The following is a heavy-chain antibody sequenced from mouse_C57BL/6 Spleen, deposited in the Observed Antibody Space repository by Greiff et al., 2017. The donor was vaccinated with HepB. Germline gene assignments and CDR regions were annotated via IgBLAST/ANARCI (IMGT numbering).Heavy chain of an antibody. J-gene: IGHJ2*01. V-gene: IGHV5-9-1*02. CDR3: TRDNYYGSSHFDY. D-gene: IGHD1-1*01. CDR2: ISSGGDYI. Sequence: EVKLVESGEGLVKPGGSLKLSCAASGFTFSSYAMSWVRQTPEKRLEWVAYISSGGDYIYYADTVKGRFTISRDNARNTLYLQMSSLKSEDTAMYYCTRDNYYGSSHFDYWGQGTTLTVSS. CDR1: GFTFSSYA.